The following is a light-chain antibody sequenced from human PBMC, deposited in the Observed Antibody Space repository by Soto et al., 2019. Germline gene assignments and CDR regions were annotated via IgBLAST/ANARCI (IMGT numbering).Light chain of an antibody. V-gene: IGKV3-20*01. J-gene: IGKJ4*01. Sequence: IVLTQSPGTLSLSPGERATLSCRATQSVSSSFLAWYQQRPGQAPRLLIFGASNRATGIPDRFSGSGSGTDFSLTISRLEPEDCAVYYCQQYGNSITFGGGTKVHIK. CDR1: QSVSSSF. CDR3: QQYGNSIT. CDR2: GAS.